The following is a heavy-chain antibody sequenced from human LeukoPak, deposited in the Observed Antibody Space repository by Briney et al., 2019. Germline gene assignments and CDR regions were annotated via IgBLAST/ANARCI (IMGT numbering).Heavy chain of an antibody. Sequence: GQSLKISCNGSGYSFTSYWIGWVRQMPGKGLEWMGIIYPGDSDTRYSPSFPGQVTISADKSISTAYLQWSSLKASDTAMYYCARGRFGGQNWFDAWGQGTLVTVSS. CDR2: IYPGDSDT. CDR1: GYSFTSYW. J-gene: IGHJ5*02. D-gene: IGHD3-10*01. V-gene: IGHV5-51*01. CDR3: ARGRFGGQNWFDA.